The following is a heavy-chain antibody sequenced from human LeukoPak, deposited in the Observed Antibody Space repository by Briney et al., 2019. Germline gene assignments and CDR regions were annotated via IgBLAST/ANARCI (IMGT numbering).Heavy chain of an antibody. CDR2: ISSSGNNI. Sequence: GGSLRLSCAASGFTFSSYEMNWVRQTPGKGLEWVSYISSSGNNIYYADSVKGRFTISRDNAKNSLYLQMNSLRAEDTAVYYCARVVDCSSTSCYTYYYYYYMDVWGKGTTVTVSS. CDR1: GFTFSSYE. V-gene: IGHV3-48*03. D-gene: IGHD2-2*02. CDR3: ARVVDCSSTSCYTYYYYYYMDV. J-gene: IGHJ6*03.